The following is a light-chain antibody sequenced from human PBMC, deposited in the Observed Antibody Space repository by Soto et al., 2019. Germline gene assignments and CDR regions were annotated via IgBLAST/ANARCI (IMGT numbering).Light chain of an antibody. J-gene: IGKJ2*01. CDR3: QQYGSSPYT. Sequence: DIVLTQSPGTLSLSPGEGATLSCRASQSVSSNYLAWYQQKPGQAPRLLIFAASSRATGIPDRFSGSGSGTDFTLTISRLEPEDFAVYYCQQYGSSPYTFGQGTKLEIK. V-gene: IGKV3-20*01. CDR2: AAS. CDR1: QSVSSNY.